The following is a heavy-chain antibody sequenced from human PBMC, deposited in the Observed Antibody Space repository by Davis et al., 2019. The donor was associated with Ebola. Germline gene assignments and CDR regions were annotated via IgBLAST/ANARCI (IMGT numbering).Heavy chain of an antibody. J-gene: IGHJ4*02. V-gene: IGHV5-51*01. D-gene: IGHD6-13*01. CDR3: ARVYSSSWYGFDY. Sequence: KVSCKGSGYSFTSYWIGWVRQMPGKGLEWMGIIYPGDSDTRYSPSFQGQVTISADKSISTAYLQWSSLKASDTAMYYCARVYSSSWYGFDYWGQGTLVTVSS. CDR1: GYSFTSYW. CDR2: IYPGDSDT.